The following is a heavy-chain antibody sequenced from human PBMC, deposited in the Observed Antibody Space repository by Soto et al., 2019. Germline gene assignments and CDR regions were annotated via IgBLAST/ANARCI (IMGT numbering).Heavy chain of an antibody. J-gene: IGHJ6*02. D-gene: IGHD3-3*02. CDR3: ARQDAFLECLLTAHSYYYGIHX. V-gene: IGHV3-7*01. Sequence: PGGSLRLSFAASGFTFSNYWMTWVRQAPGKGLEWVADIKEDGSDKCYVDSVKGRFTISRDNSNHALHLQMNSLRAEDSAVYYCARQDAFLECLLTAHSYYYGIHXWGQGTLVTVS. CDR1: GFTFSNYW. CDR2: IKEDGSDK.